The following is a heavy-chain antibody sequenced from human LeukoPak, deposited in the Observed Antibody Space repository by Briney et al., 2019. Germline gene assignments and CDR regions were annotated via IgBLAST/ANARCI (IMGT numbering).Heavy chain of an antibody. J-gene: IGHJ4*02. CDR3: ARDKELYYDILTGYSSFDY. CDR2: SSAYNDNT. V-gene: IGHV1-18*01. CDR1: GYTFTNYG. Sequence: ASVKVSCKASGYTFTNYGINWVRQAPVEGLEWMGWSSAYNDNTNNAQKLQGRITMTTDTSTSTAYMELRNLRSDDTAVYYCARDKELYYDILTGYSSFDYWGQGTLVTVSS. D-gene: IGHD3-9*01.